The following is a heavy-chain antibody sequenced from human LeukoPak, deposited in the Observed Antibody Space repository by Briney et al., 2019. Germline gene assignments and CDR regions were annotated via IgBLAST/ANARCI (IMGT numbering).Heavy chain of an antibody. CDR3: ARGEGTTNFEY. CDR1: GGFITSYY. Sequence: PSETLSLTCFVSGGFITSYYWSWIRQPAGKGLEWIGRIYTHGTTNYNPSLKSRVTMSIDTSKNQFSLRLSSVTAADTAVCYCARGEGTTNFEYWGQGTLVTVSS. V-gene: IGHV4-4*07. D-gene: IGHD4-17*01. CDR2: IYTHGTT. J-gene: IGHJ4*02.